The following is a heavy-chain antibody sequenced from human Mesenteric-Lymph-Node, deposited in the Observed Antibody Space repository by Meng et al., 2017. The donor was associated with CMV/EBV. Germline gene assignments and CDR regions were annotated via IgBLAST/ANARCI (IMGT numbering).Heavy chain of an antibody. CDR3: AKDRSRYDSWGGYYYENDH. V-gene: IGHV3-74*01. CDR2: INSDGTNT. D-gene: IGHD3-3*01. CDR1: GFTFSTYW. J-gene: IGHJ4*02. Sequence: GGSLRLSCAASGFTFSTYWMHWVRQGPGKGLVSLAYINSDGTNTRYADSVKGRFTISRDKSKNTLYLQMNSLRAEDTAIYYCAKDRSRYDSWGGYYYENDHWGQGTRVTVSS.